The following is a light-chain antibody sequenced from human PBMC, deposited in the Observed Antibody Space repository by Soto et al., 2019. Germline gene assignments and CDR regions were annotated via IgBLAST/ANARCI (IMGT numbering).Light chain of an antibody. V-gene: IGKV4-1*01. Sequence: DIVMTQSPDSLAVSLSERATINCKSSQSVLYSSNNKNYLAWYQQKAGQPPRLLIYWASTRESGVPDRFSGSGSGTDFTLTISSLQAQDVAVYYCQQHYSTPAFGQGTKVDIK. CDR1: QSVLYSSNNKNY. CDR3: QQHYSTPA. CDR2: WAS. J-gene: IGKJ1*01.